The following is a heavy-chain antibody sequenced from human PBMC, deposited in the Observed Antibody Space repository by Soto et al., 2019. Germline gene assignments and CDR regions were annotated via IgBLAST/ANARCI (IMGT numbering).Heavy chain of an antibody. CDR3: AKDGRGSGSHYNSFGY. V-gene: IGHV3-53*01. D-gene: IGHD3-10*01. Sequence: EVQLVESGGGLIQPGGYMKLSCAASGFTVGNNYMSWFRQAPGKVLDWVSLIYSTGTTKYADSVKGRFTVSRDNAKNTLYLQMNSLRAEDTAVYYCAKDGRGSGSHYNSFGYWGQGTLVTVSS. CDR2: IYSTGTT. J-gene: IGHJ4*02. CDR1: GFTVGNNY.